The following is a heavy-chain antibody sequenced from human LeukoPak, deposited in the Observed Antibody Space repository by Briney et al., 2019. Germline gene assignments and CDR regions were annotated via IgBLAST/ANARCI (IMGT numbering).Heavy chain of an antibody. CDR3: AREVREAGIAAAGTFDY. D-gene: IGHD6-13*01. V-gene: IGHV4-61*02. CDR2: IYTSGST. CDR1: GGSISSGSYY. J-gene: IGHJ4*02. Sequence: SETLSLTCTVSGGSISSGSYYWSWIRQPAGKGLEWIGRIYTSGSTNYNPSLKSRGTISVDTSKNQFSLKLSSVTAADTAVYYCAREVREAGIAAAGTFDYWGQGTLVTVSS.